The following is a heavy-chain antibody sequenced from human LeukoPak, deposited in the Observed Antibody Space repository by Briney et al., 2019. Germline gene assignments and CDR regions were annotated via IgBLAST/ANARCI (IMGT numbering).Heavy chain of an antibody. D-gene: IGHD2-8*01. CDR2: ITDSGGST. CDR3: AKDTSARRGSLNG. CDR1: GFTFSSYA. V-gene: IGHV3-23*01. J-gene: IGHJ4*02. Sequence: GGSLRLSCTTSGFTFSSYAMSWVRQAPGKGLEWVSAITDSGGSTSYADSVRGRFTISRDNSKNTLYLQMNSLRAEDTAVYYCAKDTSARRGSLNGWGQGTLVTVSS.